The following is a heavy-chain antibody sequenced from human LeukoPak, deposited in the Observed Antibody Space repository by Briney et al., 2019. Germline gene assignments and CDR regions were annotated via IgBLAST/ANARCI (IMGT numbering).Heavy chain of an antibody. CDR1: EFSFSIYG. CDR3: VKDYNWTPGRVDF. Sequence: GGSLRLSCAASEFSFSIYGMSWVRQAPGKGLEWVSSISGSGINIYYADFVKGRFTISRDNSKNTVFLQMNSLRAEDAAVYYCVKDYNWTPGRVDFWGQGSLVTVSS. CDR2: ISGSGINI. J-gene: IGHJ4*02. V-gene: IGHV3-23*01. D-gene: IGHD1-20*01.